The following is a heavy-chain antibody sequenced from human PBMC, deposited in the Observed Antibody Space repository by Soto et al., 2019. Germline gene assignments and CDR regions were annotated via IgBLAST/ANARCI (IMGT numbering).Heavy chain of an antibody. D-gene: IGHD3-10*01. CDR3: ARVSLWFGGLNWFDP. Sequence: QVQLQESGPGLVKPSQTLSLTCTVSGGSISSGGYYWSWIRQHPGKGLEWIGYIYYSGSTYYNPSLNSRVTISVDTSKNQVSLKLSSVTAADTAVYYCARVSLWFGGLNWFDPWGQGTLVTVSS. J-gene: IGHJ5*02. V-gene: IGHV4-31*03. CDR1: GGSISSGGYY. CDR2: IYYSGST.